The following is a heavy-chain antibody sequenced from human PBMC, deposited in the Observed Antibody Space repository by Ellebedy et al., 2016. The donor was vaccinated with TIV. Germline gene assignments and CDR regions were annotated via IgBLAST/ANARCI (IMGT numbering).Heavy chain of an antibody. V-gene: IGHV1-69*13. J-gene: IGHJ4*02. D-gene: IGHD5-24*01. CDR1: GGTFSSYA. CDR3: AIWIERWLQSVDY. CDR2: IIPIFGTA. Sequence: AASVKVSCKASGGTFSSYAISWVRQAPGQGLEWMGGIIPIFGTANYAQKFQGRVTITADESTSTAYMELSSLRSEDTAVYYCAIWIERWLQSVDYWGQGTLVTVSS.